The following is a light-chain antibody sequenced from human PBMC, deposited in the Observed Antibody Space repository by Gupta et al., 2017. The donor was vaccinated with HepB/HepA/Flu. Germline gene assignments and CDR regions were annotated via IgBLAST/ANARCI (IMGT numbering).Light chain of an antibody. J-gene: IGLJ1*01. Sequence: QSALTQPPSASGSPGQSVTISCTGSGSDVGAYNGVSWYQQHPCKAPKLMIYEVNKRPSGVPDRFSGSKSGNTASLTVSGLQAEDEADYYCTSYAGTDIFYVFGTGTTVTVL. CDR3: TSYAGTDIFYV. CDR2: EVN. CDR1: GSDVGAYNG. V-gene: IGLV2-8*01.